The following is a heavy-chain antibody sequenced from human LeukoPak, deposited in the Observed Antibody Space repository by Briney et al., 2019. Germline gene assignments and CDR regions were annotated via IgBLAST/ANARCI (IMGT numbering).Heavy chain of an antibody. D-gene: IGHD2-2*01. J-gene: IGHJ4*02. Sequence: GSLRLSCAASGFPFSSYGMHWVRQAPGKGLEWVAFIRYDGSNKYYADSVKGRFTISRDNSKNTLYLQMNSLRAEDTAVYYCAASMYQLLLEDDYWGQGTLVTVSS. CDR2: IRYDGSNK. V-gene: IGHV3-30*02. CDR1: GFPFSSYG. CDR3: AASMYQLLLEDDY.